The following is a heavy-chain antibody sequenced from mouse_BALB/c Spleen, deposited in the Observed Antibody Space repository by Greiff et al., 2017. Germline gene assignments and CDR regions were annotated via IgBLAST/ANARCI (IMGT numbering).Heavy chain of an antibody. CDR2: ISSGSSTI. V-gene: IGHV5-17*02. J-gene: IGHJ2*01. CDR1: GFTFSSFG. CDR3: ARKDSTMITFDY. D-gene: IGHD2-4*01. Sequence: EVQLMESGGGLVQPGGSRKLSCAASGFTFSSFGMHWVRQAPEKGLEWVAYISSGSSTIYYADTVKGRFTISRDNPKNTLFLQMTSLRSEDTAMYYCARKDSTMITFDYWGQGTTLTVSS.